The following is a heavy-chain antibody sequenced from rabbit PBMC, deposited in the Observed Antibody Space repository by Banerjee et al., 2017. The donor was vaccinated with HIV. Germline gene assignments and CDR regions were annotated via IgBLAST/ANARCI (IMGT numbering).Heavy chain of an antibody. CDR2: IYTGSSGST. J-gene: IGHJ6*01. CDR1: GFSFSSSYY. V-gene: IGHV1S45*01. CDR3: ARDGYGDADYLGL. D-gene: IGHD6-1*01. Sequence: QEQLVESGGGLVQPEGSLTLTCTASGFSFSSSYYMCWVRQAPGKGLEWIACIYTGSSGSTYYASWAKGRFTISKTSSTTVTLQMTSLTAADTATYFCARDGYGDADYLGLWGPGTLVTVS.